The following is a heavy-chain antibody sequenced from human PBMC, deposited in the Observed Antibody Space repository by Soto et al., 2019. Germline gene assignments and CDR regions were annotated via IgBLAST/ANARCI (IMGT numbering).Heavy chain of an antibody. CDR1: GFTFSSYS. D-gene: IGHD6-6*01. Sequence: GGSLRLSCAASGFTFSSYSMNWVRQAPGKGLEWVSSISSSSSYIYYADSVKGRFTISRDNAKNSLYLQMNSLRAEDTAVYYCARGFKRIIPVYSSSSGTNFDYWGQGTLVTVSS. V-gene: IGHV3-21*01. J-gene: IGHJ4*02. CDR2: ISSSSSYI. CDR3: ARGFKRIIPVYSSSSGTNFDY.